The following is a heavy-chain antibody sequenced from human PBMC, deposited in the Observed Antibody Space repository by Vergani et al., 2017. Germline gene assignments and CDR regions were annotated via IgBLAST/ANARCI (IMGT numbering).Heavy chain of an antibody. CDR1: GFTFSSYA. CDR3: ARSGVVPAAIRWGILGGWFDP. V-gene: IGHV3-23*01. CDR2: ISGSGGST. D-gene: IGHD2-2*02. J-gene: IGHJ5*02. Sequence: EVQLLESGGGLVQPGGSLRLSCAASGFTFSSYAMSWVRQAPGKGLEWVSAISGSGGSTYYADSVKGRFTISRDNSKNTLYLQMNSLRAEDTAVYYCARSGVVPAAIRWGILGGWFDPWGQGTLVTVSS.